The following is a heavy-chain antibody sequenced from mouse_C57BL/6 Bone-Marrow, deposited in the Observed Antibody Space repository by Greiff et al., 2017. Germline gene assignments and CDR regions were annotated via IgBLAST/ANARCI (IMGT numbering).Heavy chain of an antibody. CDR2: IWSDGST. CDR1: GFSLTSYG. D-gene: IGHD1-1*01. Sequence: VKLMESGPGLVAPSQSLSITCTVSGFSLTSYGVHWVRQPPGKGLEWLVVIWSDGSTTYNSALKSRLSISKDNSKSQVFLKMNSLQTDDTAMYYCARHKGGNYGSSFYAMDYWGQGTSVTVSS. CDR3: ARHKGGNYGSSFYAMDY. V-gene: IGHV2-6-1*01. J-gene: IGHJ4*01.